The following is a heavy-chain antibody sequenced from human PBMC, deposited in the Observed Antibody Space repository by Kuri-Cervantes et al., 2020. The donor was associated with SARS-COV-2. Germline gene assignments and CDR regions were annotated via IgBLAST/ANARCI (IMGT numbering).Heavy chain of an antibody. Sequence: GESLKISCTASGFTLNTYSMAWVRQAPGKGLEWVANIKEDGSEKNYGDSVKGRFTIFRDNSKNSLYLQMNSLRAEDTAVYFCAREGADSGDYFVEVNYYYSYMDVWGEGTTVTVYS. CDR2: IKEDGSEK. CDR3: AREGADSGDYFVEVNYYYSYMDV. V-gene: IGHV3-7*03. J-gene: IGHJ6*03. CDR1: GFTLNTYS. D-gene: IGHD1-26*01.